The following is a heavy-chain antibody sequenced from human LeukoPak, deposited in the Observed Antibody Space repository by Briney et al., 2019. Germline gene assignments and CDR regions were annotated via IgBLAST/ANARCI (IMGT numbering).Heavy chain of an antibody. CDR2: IYYSGST. D-gene: IGHD3-16*02. J-gene: IGHJ3*02. CDR1: GVSISSYY. V-gene: IGHV4-59*08. Sequence: SETLSLTCTVSGVSISSYYWSWIRQPPGKGLEWIGYIYYSGSTNYNPSLKSRVTISVDTSKNQFSLKLTSVTAADTAVYYCARHRDSFELSPYSDAFDIWGQGTMVTVSS. CDR3: ARHRDSFELSPYSDAFDI.